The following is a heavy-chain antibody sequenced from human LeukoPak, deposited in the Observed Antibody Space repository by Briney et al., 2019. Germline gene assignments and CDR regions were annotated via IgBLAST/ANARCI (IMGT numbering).Heavy chain of an antibody. Sequence: ASVEVSCKASGYTFTGYYMHWVRQAPGQGLEWMGWINPNSGGTNYAQKFQGRVTMTRDTSISTAYMELSRLRSDDTAVYYCARVPLWFEELKLHDSDYWGQGTLVTVSS. D-gene: IGHD3-10*01. V-gene: IGHV1-2*02. J-gene: IGHJ4*02. CDR1: GYTFTGYY. CDR2: INPNSGGT. CDR3: ARVPLWFEELKLHDSDY.